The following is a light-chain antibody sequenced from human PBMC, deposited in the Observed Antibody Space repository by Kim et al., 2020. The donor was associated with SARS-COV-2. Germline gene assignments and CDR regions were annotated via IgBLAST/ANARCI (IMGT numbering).Light chain of an antibody. V-gene: IGLV3-21*04. J-gene: IGLJ2*01. CDR1: NMGTKD. CDR2: SDH. CDR3: QAWDGNSDTVV. Sequence: APGETAWSTGRGNNMGTKDVHWYQQEAGQAPVLLIYSDHDRPSGVPDRFSGSNSGTSATRAISRVGAEDEADYYCQAWDGNSDTVVFGGGTQLTVL.